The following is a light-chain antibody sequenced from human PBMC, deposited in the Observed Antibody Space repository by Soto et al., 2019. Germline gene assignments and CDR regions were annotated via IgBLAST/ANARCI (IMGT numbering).Light chain of an antibody. CDR2: TNN. J-gene: IGLJ1*01. CDR1: SSNIGAGYD. Sequence: VLTQPPSVSGAPGQRVTISCTGSSSNIGAGYDVHWYQQLPGTAPKLLIYTNNQRPSGVRDRFSGSRSGTSASLAISGLQSEDEADYYCAAWDDSLNGFVFGTGTKVTVL. V-gene: IGLV1-44*01. CDR3: AAWDDSLNGFV.